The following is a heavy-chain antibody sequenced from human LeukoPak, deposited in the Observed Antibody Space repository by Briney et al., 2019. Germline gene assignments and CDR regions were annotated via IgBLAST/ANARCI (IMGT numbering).Heavy chain of an antibody. J-gene: IGHJ3*02. Sequence: ASVKVSCKVSGYTLTELSMHWVRQAPGKGLEWMGGFDPEDGETIYAQKFQGRVTMTRDTSTSTVYMELSSLRSEDTAVYYCARTTRYFDWLLLNAPFDIWGQGTMVTVSS. D-gene: IGHD3-9*01. CDR3: ARTTRYFDWLLLNAPFDI. V-gene: IGHV1-24*01. CDR1: GYTLTELS. CDR2: FDPEDGET.